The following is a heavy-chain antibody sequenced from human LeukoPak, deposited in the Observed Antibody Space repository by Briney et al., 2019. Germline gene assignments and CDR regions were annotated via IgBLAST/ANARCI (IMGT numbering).Heavy chain of an antibody. Sequence: GGSLRLPCAASGFTFSSYSMNWVRQAPGKGLEWVSSISSSSSYIYYADSVKGRFTISRDNAKNSLYLQMNSLRAEDTAVYYCARGMVVGATIGYWGQGTLVTVSS. V-gene: IGHV3-21*01. J-gene: IGHJ4*02. D-gene: IGHD1-26*01. CDR2: ISSSSSYI. CDR3: ARGMVVGATIGY. CDR1: GFTFSSYS.